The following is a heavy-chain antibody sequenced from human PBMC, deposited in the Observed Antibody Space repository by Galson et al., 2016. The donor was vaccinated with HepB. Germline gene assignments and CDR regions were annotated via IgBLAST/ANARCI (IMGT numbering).Heavy chain of an antibody. J-gene: IGHJ4*02. CDR1: GYTFTSYA. CDR2: INAGTGNT. V-gene: IGHV1-3*01. CDR3: ARGGYCISTSCYHPIDY. Sequence: SVKVSCKASGYTFTSYAMHWVRQAPGQSLEWMAWINAGTGNTKYSRRLQGRVTITRDTSGSTTYMELSSLGSEDTAVYYCARGGYCISTSCYHPIDYWGQGTLVTVSS. D-gene: IGHD2-2*01.